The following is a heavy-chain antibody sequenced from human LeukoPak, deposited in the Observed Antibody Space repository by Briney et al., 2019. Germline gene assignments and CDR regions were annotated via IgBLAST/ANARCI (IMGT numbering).Heavy chain of an antibody. J-gene: IGHJ6*03. V-gene: IGHV1-2*01. CDR2: INPNSGGT. D-gene: IGHD1-1*01. CDR1: GYTLTGYY. CDR3: AIGSAYNWNDVYGYYYMDV. Sequence: GASVKVSCKSSGYTLTGYYMHWVRPAPGQGREWMGWINPNSGGTNYAQKFQGRVTSTRDRSISRAYMKLSRLRSDDTAVYYRAIGSAYNWNDVYGYYYMDVWGKGTTVTVSS.